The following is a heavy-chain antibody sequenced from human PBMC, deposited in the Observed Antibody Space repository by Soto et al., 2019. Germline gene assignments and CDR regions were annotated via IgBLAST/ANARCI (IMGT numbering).Heavy chain of an antibody. CDR2: IRAYNGNT. V-gene: IGHV1-18*04. D-gene: IGHD5-12*01. CDR3: ALGGVATSHCHY. CDR1: GYTFTSYG. Sequence: VKVSCKASGYTFTSYGISWVRQAPGPGLESMGWIRAYNGNTNYAQKLQGSVTMTTDTSTSTPYMELRSLRSDDTAVYYCALGGVATSHCHYWGQGSPVTV. J-gene: IGHJ4*02.